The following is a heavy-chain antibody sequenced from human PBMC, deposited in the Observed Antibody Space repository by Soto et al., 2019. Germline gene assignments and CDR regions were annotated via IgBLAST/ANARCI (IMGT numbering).Heavy chain of an antibody. CDR2: ISYDGSDK. V-gene: IGHV3-30-3*01. CDR3: ARTTAVAGTPEFDY. Sequence: VLFLRLSWVAAGFTLSRYAIHGVRQAPGKGLEWVAVISYDGSDKYNADSVKGRFTISRENSNNTLYLQLSSLRPEDTAVYYCARTTAVAGTPEFDYWGQGALVTVSS. D-gene: IGHD6-19*01. J-gene: IGHJ4*02. CDR1: GFTLSRYA.